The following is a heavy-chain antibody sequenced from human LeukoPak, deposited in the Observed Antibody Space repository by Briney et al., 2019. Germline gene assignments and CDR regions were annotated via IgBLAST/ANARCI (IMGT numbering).Heavy chain of an antibody. V-gene: IGHV3-74*01. Sequence: GGSLRLSCAASGFTFNRNAISWVRQAPGKGLEWVSRIKNDGSGTDYADSVRGRFTISRDNAKNILYLQMNSLTAEDTAVYYCARHNRDYWGQGTLVTVSS. D-gene: IGHD2/OR15-2a*01. CDR3: ARHNRDY. J-gene: IGHJ4*02. CDR1: GFTFNRNA. CDR2: IKNDGSGT.